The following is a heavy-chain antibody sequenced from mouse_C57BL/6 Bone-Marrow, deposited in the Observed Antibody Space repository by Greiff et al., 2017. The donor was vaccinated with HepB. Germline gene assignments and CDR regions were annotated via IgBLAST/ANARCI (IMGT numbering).Heavy chain of an antibody. Sequence: EVQLVESGGGLVQPGESLKLSCESNEYEFPSHDMSWVRKTPEKRLELVAAINSDGGSPYYPDTMERRFIISRDNTKKTLYLQMSSLRSEDTALYYCARPREMVTYSYWYFDVWGTGTTVTVSS. CDR3: ARPREMVTYSYWYFDV. V-gene: IGHV5-2*01. J-gene: IGHJ1*03. D-gene: IGHD2-3*01. CDR1: EYEFPSHD. CDR2: INSDGGSP.